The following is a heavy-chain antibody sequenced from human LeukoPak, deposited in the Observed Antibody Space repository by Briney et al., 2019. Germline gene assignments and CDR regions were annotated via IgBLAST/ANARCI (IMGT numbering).Heavy chain of an antibody. CDR1: GFTFDEYG. Sequence: GGSMRLACAASGFTFDEYGMSWVRHAAGKGLEWDGGINWKGGSTVYADSVKGRSLICRDKETNSPCLRINRLRAEDPAFTYCARGYTGIVGATTKFDPWGKGTLVTVSS. V-gene: IGHV3-20*04. J-gene: IGHJ5*02. D-gene: IGHD1-26*01. CDR3: ARGYTGIVGATTKFDP. CDR2: INWKGGST.